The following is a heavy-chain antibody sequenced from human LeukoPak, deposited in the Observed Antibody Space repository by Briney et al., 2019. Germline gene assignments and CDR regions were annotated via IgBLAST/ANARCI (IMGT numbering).Heavy chain of an antibody. CDR3: ASDYDSSGYPPPGPGRFDY. CDR1: GYTCTGYN. D-gene: IGHD3-22*01. CDR2: INPNSGGT. J-gene: IGHJ4*02. Sequence: ASVKVSCKASGYTCTGYNMYGVRQAPGQGLEWMAWINPNSGGTSYVQKFQGRVTMTRDTSISTPYMELSRLRSDGTDVYYCASDYDSSGYPPPGPGRFDYWGQGTLVTVSS. V-gene: IGHV1-2*02.